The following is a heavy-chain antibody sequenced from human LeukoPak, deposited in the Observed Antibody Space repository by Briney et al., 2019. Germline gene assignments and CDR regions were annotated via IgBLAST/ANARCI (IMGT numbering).Heavy chain of an antibody. V-gene: IGHV1-2*06. D-gene: IGHD2-2*01. CDR3: ARGGGYCSSTSCQNWFDP. Sequence: ASVKVSCKASGYTFTGYYMHWVRQAPGQGLEWMGRINPNSGGTNYAQKFQGRVTMTRNTSISTAYMELSSLRSEDTAVYYCARGGGYCSSTSCQNWFDPWGQGTLVTVSS. J-gene: IGHJ5*02. CDR1: GYTFTGYY. CDR2: INPNSGGT.